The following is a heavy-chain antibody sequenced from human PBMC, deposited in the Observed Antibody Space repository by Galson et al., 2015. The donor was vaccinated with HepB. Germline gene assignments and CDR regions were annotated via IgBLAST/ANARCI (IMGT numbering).Heavy chain of an antibody. CDR2: IDPSDSYT. CDR1: GYSFTSYW. V-gene: IGHV5-10-1*01. J-gene: IGHJ4*02. CDR3: ASLVSSYYDSSGYSRDY. Sequence: QSGAEVKKPGESLRISCKGSGYSFTSYWISWVRQMPGKGLEWMGRIDPSDSYTYYSPSFQGHVTISADKSISTAYLQWSSLKASDTAMYYCASLVSSYYDSSGYSRDYWGQGTLVTVSS. D-gene: IGHD3-22*01.